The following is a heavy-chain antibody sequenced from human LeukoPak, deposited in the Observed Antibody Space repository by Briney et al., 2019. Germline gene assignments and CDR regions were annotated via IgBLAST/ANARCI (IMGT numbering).Heavy chain of an antibody. CDR2: INPNSGGT. CDR3: ARSTIFGVVAADY. V-gene: IGHV1-2*06. Sequence: GASVKVSCKASGYTFTSYGISWVRQAPGQGLEWMGRINPNSGGTNYAQKFQGRVTMTRDTSISTAYMELSRLGSDDTAVYYCARSTIFGVVAADYWGQGTLVTVSS. CDR1: GYTFTSYG. J-gene: IGHJ4*02. D-gene: IGHD3-3*01.